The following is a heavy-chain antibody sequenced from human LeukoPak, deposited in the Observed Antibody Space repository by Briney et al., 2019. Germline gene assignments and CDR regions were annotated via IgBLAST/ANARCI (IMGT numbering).Heavy chain of an antibody. CDR1: GGSISSYY. CDR2: IYSSGNT. J-gene: IGHJ3*02. D-gene: IGHD1-26*01. V-gene: IGHV4-4*07. CDR3: ARDDSGTYEDSFDI. Sequence: SETLSLTCTVSGGSISSYYWSWIRQPAGKGLEWIGRIYSSGNTKYNPSLKSRVTISVDTSKNQFSLKLSSVTAADTAVYYCARDDSGTYEDSFDIWGQGTMVTVSS.